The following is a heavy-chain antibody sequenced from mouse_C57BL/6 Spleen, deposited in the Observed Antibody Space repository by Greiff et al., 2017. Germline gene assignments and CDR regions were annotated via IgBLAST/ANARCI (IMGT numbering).Heavy chain of an antibody. V-gene: IGHV5-2*01. CDR3: SSALGRDY. D-gene: IGHD4-1*01. J-gene: IGHJ2*01. CDR2: IYSDGGST. Sequence: EVQLVESGGGLVQPGESLKLSCESNEYEFPSHDMSWVRKTPEQRLESVEAIYSDGGSTYYPDTMERRFIISRANTNKTLYLQLSSLRSEDTAFYYYSSALGRDYWGQGTTLTVSS. CDR1: EYEFPSHD.